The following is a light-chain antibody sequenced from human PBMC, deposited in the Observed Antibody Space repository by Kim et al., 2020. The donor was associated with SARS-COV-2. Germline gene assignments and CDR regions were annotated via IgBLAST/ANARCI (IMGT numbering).Light chain of an antibody. CDR3: QSYDSSLSGYV. Sequence: RVTISCTWSSSNIGAGYDVHGYQQLPGTAPKLLIYGNSNRPSGVPDRFSGSKSGTSASLAITGLQAEDEADYYCQSYDSSLSGYVFGTGTKVTVL. J-gene: IGLJ1*01. CDR2: GNS. V-gene: IGLV1-40*01. CDR1: SSNIGAGYD.